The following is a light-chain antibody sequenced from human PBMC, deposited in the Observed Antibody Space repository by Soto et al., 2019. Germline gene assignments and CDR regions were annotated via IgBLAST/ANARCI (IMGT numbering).Light chain of an antibody. CDR3: QQRSNWPPLT. J-gene: IGKJ4*01. CDR1: QTVSSSS. CDR2: DAS. V-gene: IGKV3D-20*02. Sequence: DIVLTQSPGTLSLSPGERATLSCRASQTVSSSSLAWYQQKPGQAPRLLIYDASNRATGIPARFSGSGSGTDFTLSISGLEPDDFAVYYCQQRSNWPPLTFGGGTKVDIK.